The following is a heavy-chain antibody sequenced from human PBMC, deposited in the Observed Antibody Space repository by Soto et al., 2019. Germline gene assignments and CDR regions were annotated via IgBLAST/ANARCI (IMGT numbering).Heavy chain of an antibody. CDR1: GGSISSGGYY. D-gene: IGHD4-17*01. Sequence: QVQLQESGPGLVKPSQTLSLTCTVSGGSISSGGYYWSWIRQHPGKGLEWIGYIYYSGSTYYNPSLRSRVTISVDTSKNQFSLKLSSVTAADTAVYYCARLPHGDYDASHFDYWGQGTLVTVSS. CDR2: IYYSGST. CDR3: ARLPHGDYDASHFDY. V-gene: IGHV4-31*03. J-gene: IGHJ4*02.